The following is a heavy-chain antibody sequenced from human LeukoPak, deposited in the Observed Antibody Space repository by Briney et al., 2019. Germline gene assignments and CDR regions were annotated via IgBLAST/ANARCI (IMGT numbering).Heavy chain of an antibody. D-gene: IGHD2-2*01. CDR2: IHYRGNT. Sequence: SETLSLTCTVSGGSISSSNYYWGWIRQPPGKGLEWTGSIHYRGNTYYNPSLKSRVTISVDTSKNQFSLKLSSVTAADTAVYYCARSAPRYCSSTSCYGGLLEFDPWGQGTLVTVSS. CDR1: GGSISSSNYY. J-gene: IGHJ5*02. CDR3: ARSAPRYCSSTSCYGGLLEFDP. V-gene: IGHV4-39*01.